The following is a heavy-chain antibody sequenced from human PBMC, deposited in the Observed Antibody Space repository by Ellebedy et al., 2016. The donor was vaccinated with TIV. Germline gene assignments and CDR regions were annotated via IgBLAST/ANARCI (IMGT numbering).Heavy chain of an antibody. D-gene: IGHD6-13*01. J-gene: IGHJ4*02. CDR3: ARGDGYSSSWYLDY. CDR2: IIPIFGTA. Sequence: AASVKVSCKASGGTFSSYAISWVRQAPGQGLEWMGGIIPIFGTANYAQKFQDRVTITADESTSTAYMELSSLRSEDTAVYYCARGDGYSSSWYLDYWGQGTLVTVSS. CDR1: GGTFSSYA. V-gene: IGHV1-69*13.